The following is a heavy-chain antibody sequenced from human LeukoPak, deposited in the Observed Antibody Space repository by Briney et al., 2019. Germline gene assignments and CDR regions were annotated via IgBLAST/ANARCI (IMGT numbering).Heavy chain of an antibody. Sequence: ASVKVSCKASGYTFTSYGISWVRQAPGQGLEWMGWISAYYGNTNYAQKLQGRVTMTTDKSTSTAYMELRSLRSDDTAVYYCAREWGNCYDSSGAGYWGQGTLVTVSS. J-gene: IGHJ4*02. CDR1: GYTFTSYG. V-gene: IGHV1-18*01. D-gene: IGHD3-22*01. CDR2: ISAYYGNT. CDR3: AREWGNCYDSSGAGY.